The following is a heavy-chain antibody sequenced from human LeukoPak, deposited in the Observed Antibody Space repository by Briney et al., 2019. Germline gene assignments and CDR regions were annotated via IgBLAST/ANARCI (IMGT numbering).Heavy chain of an antibody. CDR3: TSVGAGAFDY. CDR2: IRSKAYGRTT. J-gene: IGHJ4*02. D-gene: IGHD1-26*01. V-gene: IGHV3-49*04. CDR1: GFTFGDYA. Sequence: GRSLRLSCTASGFTFGDYAMSWVRQAPGKGLEWVGFIRSKAYGRTTEYAASVKGRFTISRDDSKSIAYLQMNSLKTEDTAVYYCTSVGAGAFDYWGQGTLVTVSS.